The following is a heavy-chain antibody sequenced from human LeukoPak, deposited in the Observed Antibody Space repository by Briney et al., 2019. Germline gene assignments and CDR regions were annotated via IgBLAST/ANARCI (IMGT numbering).Heavy chain of an antibody. Sequence: GGSLRLSCAASGFTFSSYSMNWVRQAPGKGLEWVSYISSSSSTIYYADSVKGRFTISRDNAKNSLYLQMNSLRAENTAVYYCARTGQNYKPTVTTPSFFDYWGQGTLVTVSS. CDR3: ARTGQNYKPTVTTPSFFDY. J-gene: IGHJ4*02. D-gene: IGHD4-11*01. CDR2: ISSSSSTI. CDR1: GFTFSSYS. V-gene: IGHV3-48*01.